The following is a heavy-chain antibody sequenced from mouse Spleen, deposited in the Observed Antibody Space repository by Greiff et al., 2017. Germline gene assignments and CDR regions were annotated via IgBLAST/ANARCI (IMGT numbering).Heavy chain of an antibody. CDR1: GYTFSSSG. J-gene: IGHJ2*01. D-gene: IGHD1-1*01. CDR3: AKQRVVNLDY. V-gene: IGHV5-17*02. CDR2: ISSGSSTI. Sequence: EVKLVESGGGLVQPGGSRKLSCAASGYTFSSSGMHWVRQAPGKGLEWVAYISSGSSTIYYADTVKGRVTFSRDNSKNTLFLQMTSLRSEHTAKYCCAKQRVVNLDYWGLSTTLPVPS.